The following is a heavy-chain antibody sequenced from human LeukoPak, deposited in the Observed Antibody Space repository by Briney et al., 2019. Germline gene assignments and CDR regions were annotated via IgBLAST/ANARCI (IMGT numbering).Heavy chain of an antibody. V-gene: IGHV3-53*01. Sequence: GGSLRLSCAASGFTFSDNYMSWVRQAPGRGLEWVSFIYSGGSTHYSDSVKGRFTISRDNSKNTLYLQMNSLRAEDTAVYYCARESHYDFWSGYLREENWFDPWGQGTLVTVSS. CDR2: IYSGGST. J-gene: IGHJ5*02. D-gene: IGHD3-3*01. CDR1: GFTFSDNY. CDR3: ARESHYDFWSGYLREENWFDP.